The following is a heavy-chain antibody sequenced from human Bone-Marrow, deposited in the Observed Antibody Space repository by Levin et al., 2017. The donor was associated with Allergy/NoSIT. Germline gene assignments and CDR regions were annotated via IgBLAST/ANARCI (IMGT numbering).Heavy chain of an antibody. CDR2: IWSHGANK. CDR3: ASDRRHGSNDPSINWNFDL. J-gene: IGHJ2*01. CDR1: GFTFNSYG. Sequence: GGSLRLSCEASGFTFNSYGMHWVRQTPGKGLEWVAVIWSHGANKYYADSVKGRFTIFRDDSKNTLYLQMNGLRAEDTAVYFCASDRRHGSNDPSINWNFDLWGRGTQVSVSS. V-gene: IGHV3-33*01. D-gene: IGHD5-24*01.